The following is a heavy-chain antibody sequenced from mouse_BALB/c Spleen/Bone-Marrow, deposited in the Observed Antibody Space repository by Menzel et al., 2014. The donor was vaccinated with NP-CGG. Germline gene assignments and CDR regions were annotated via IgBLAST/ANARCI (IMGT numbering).Heavy chain of an antibody. CDR1: GYTFTSSW. Sequence: QVQLQQSGSVLVRPGASVKLSCRAPGYTFTSSWMHWAKQKPGQGLEWIGEIHPNSGNTNYNEKFKGKATLTVDTSSSTAYVDLSSLTSEDSAVYYCARGDPYYRYSDYWGQGTTLTVSS. CDR3: ARGDPYYRYSDY. D-gene: IGHD2-14*01. V-gene: IGHV1S130*01. CDR2: IHPNSGNT. J-gene: IGHJ2*01.